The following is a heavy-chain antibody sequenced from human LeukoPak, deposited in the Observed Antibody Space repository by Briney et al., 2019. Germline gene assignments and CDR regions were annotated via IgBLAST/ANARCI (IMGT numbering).Heavy chain of an antibody. V-gene: IGHV1-8*01. D-gene: IGHD4-17*01. CDR3: ARKVHGDYIFDY. J-gene: IGHJ4*02. CDR2: MNPNSGNT. Sequence: ASVKVSCKASGYTLTSYDINWVRQATGQGLEWMGWMNPNSGNTGYTQKFQARVTMTRNTSISTAYLELSSLRSEDTAVYYCARKVHGDYIFDYWGQGTLVTVSS. CDR1: GYTLTSYD.